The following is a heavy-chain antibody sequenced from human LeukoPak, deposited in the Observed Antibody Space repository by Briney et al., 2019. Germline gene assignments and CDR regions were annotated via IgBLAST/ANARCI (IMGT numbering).Heavy chain of an antibody. CDR1: GFTFSSYA. V-gene: IGHV3-23*01. CDR3: AKSSGYSYGYYFDY. D-gene: IGHD5-18*01. Sequence: GGSLRLSCAASGFTFSSYAMSWVRQAPGKGLEWVSGISGSGGRTYYADSVKGRFTISRDNSKNTLYLQMNSLRADDTAVYYCAKSSGYSYGYYFDYWGQGTLVTVSS. CDR2: ISGSGGRT. J-gene: IGHJ4*02.